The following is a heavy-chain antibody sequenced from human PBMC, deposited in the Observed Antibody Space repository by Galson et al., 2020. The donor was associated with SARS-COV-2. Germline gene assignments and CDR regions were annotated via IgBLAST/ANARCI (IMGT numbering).Heavy chain of an antibody. J-gene: IGHJ4*02. V-gene: IGHV3-30*18. CDR1: GFTFSSYG. Sequence: TGGSLRLSCAASGFTFSSYGMHWVRQAPGKGLEWVAVISYDGSNKYYADSVKGRFTISRDNSKNTLYLQMNSLRAEDTAGYYCAKEGIVAFDYWGQGTLVTVSS. D-gene: IGHD2-15*01. CDR3: AKEGIVAFDY. CDR2: ISYDGSNK.